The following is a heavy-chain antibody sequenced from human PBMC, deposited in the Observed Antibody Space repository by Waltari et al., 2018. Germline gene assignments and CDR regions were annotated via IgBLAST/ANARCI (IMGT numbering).Heavy chain of an antibody. Sequence: QVQLQESGPGLVKPSETLSLTCTVSGGSISSYYWSWIRQPPGKGLEWIGYIYYSGSTNYNPSLKSRVTISVDTSKNQFSLKLSSVTAADTAVYYCARTPSHSSSWYRWFDPWGQGTLVTVSS. CDR2: IYYSGST. CDR1: GGSISSYY. D-gene: IGHD6-13*01. J-gene: IGHJ5*02. V-gene: IGHV4-59*01. CDR3: ARTPSHSSSWYRWFDP.